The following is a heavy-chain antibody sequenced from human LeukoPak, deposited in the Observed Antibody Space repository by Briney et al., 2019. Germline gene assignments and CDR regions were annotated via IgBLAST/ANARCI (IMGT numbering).Heavy chain of an antibody. D-gene: IGHD2-2*02. CDR1: GGSITSGDYY. Sequence: SQTLSLTCTVSGGSITSGDYYWTWIRQHPGEGLEWIGYSSYSGSTYHNPSHKSRVTISVDTSRNQFSLKLSSVTAADTAVYYCARVYIVVVPAAIAWFDPWGQGTLVTVSS. J-gene: IGHJ5*02. CDR3: ARVYIVVVPAAIAWFDP. V-gene: IGHV4-31*03. CDR2: SSYSGST.